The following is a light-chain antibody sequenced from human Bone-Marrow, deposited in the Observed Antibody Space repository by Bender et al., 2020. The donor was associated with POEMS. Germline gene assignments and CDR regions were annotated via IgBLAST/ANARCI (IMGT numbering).Light chain of an antibody. CDR3: TTFWSGVTLAQPEGAPSVCV. CDR1: SSDVGGYNY. J-gene: IGLJ6*01. V-gene: IGLV2-14*03. CDR2: DVS. Sequence: QPALTQPAYVSGSPGQSITISCTGTSSDVGGYNYVSWYQQHPGKAPKLMISDVSRRPSGISDRFSGSKSGNTAYRTISVLQAKGEAEVYCTTFWSGVTLAQPEGAPSVCVF.